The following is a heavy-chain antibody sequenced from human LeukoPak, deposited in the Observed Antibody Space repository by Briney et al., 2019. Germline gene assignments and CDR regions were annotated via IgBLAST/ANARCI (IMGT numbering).Heavy chain of an antibody. D-gene: IGHD3-10*01. V-gene: IGHV1-18*01. CDR2: ISAYNGNT. Sequence: ASVTVSCKASGYTFTSYGIRWVRQAPGQGLEWMGWISAYNGNTNHAQKLQGRVTMTTDTSTSTADMEQRSLRSDDTAVYYWSSLLMVRGVIHWFDPWGQGTRVTVSS. CDR1: GYTFTSYG. J-gene: IGHJ5*02. CDR3: SSLLMVRGVIHWFDP.